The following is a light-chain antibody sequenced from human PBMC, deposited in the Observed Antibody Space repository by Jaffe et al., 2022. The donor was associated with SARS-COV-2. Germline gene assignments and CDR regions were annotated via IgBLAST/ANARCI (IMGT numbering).Light chain of an antibody. Sequence: EIVLTQSPGTLSLSPGERATLSCRASQSVSSTSLAWYQHKPGQAPRLLIYGASSRATGIPDRFSGSGSGTDFTLTISRLEPEDFAVYYCQHFGTFGPGTKVDIK. CDR2: GAS. CDR1: QSVSSTS. J-gene: IGKJ3*01. CDR3: QHFGT. V-gene: IGKV3-20*01.